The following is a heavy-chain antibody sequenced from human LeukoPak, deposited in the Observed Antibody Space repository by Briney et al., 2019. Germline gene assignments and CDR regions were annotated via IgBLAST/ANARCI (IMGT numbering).Heavy chain of an antibody. D-gene: IGHD5-24*01. CDR2: IKTNTGIP. Sequence: ASLKVSCKASGYTFTSYAMNWVRQAPGQGLVWMGWIKTNTGIPTYAQGFTGRFVFSLDTSVSTAYLQISSLKAEDTAVYYCARERRWLQYAFGIWGQGTMVTVSS. CDR1: GYTFTSYA. V-gene: IGHV7-4-1*02. CDR3: ARERRWLQYAFGI. J-gene: IGHJ3*02.